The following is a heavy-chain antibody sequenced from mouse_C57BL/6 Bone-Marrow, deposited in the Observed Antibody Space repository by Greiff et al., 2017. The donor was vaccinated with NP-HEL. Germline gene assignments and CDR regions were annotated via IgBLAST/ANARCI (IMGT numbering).Heavy chain of an antibody. D-gene: IGHD6-1*01. J-gene: IGHJ3*01. CDR2: MNYDGSST. CDR1: GFTFSDYY. CDR3: ARGHGGFAY. Sequence: DVKLVESEGSLVQPGSSMKLSCTASGFTFSDYYMAWVRQVPEKGLEWVANMNYDGSSTYYLDSLKSRFIISRDNAKNILYLQMSSLKSEDTATYYCARGHGGFAYWGQGTLVTVSA. V-gene: IGHV5-16*01.